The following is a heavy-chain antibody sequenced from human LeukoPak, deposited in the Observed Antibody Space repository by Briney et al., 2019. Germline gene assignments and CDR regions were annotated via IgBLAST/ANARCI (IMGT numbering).Heavy chain of an antibody. CDR1: GYTFTSYD. V-gene: IGHV1-8*01. J-gene: IGHJ4*02. CDR2: MNPNSGNT. Sequence: ASVKVSCKASGYTFTSYDINWVRQAPGQGLEWMGWMNPNSGNTGYAQKFQGRVTMTRNTSISTAYMELSSLRSEDTAVYYCARSLYDSKVSFDWGQGTLVTVSS. CDR3: ARSLYDSKVSFD. D-gene: IGHD3-22*01.